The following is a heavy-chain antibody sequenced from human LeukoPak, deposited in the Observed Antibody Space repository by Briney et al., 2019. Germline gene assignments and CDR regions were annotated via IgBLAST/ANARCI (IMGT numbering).Heavy chain of an antibody. Sequence: GGSLRLSCAASGFTFSAFGMHWVRQAPGKGLEWVAFIRYDGSNKYYADSVKGRFTISRDNSKNTLFLQMNSLRAEDTAVYSCAKDPGELSRGYYMDVWGKGTTVTVSS. CDR1: GFTFSAFG. CDR3: AKDPGELSRGYYMDV. V-gene: IGHV3-30*02. D-gene: IGHD1-26*01. J-gene: IGHJ6*03. CDR2: IRYDGSNK.